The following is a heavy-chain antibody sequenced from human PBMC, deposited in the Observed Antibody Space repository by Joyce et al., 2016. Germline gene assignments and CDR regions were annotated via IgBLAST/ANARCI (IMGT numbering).Heavy chain of an antibody. D-gene: IGHD6-19*01. Sequence: QVQLVESGGGVVQPGRSLRLSCTASGFTFSSYAMYWVRQSPGKGLKWMAIILYDGSNKYYADSVKGRFTISRDNSKNTLFLQMSSLRAEDTAVYYCARDGHSSGWHRVLDLWGQGTLVTVSS. CDR3: ARDGHSSGWHRVLDL. J-gene: IGHJ5*02. CDR1: GFTFSSYA. CDR2: ILYDGSNK. V-gene: IGHV3-30-3*01.